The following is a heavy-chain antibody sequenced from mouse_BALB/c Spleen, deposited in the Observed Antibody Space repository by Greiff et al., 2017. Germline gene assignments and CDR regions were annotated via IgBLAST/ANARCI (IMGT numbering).Heavy chain of an antibody. CDR1: GYTFTSYW. J-gene: IGHJ1*01. CDR2: INPSNGRT. Sequence: QVQLQQPGAELVKPGASVKLSCKASGYTFTSYWMHWVKQRPGQGLEWIGEINPSNGRTNYNEKFKSKATLTVDKSSSTAYMQLSSLTSEDSAVYYCARTGTNWYFDVWGAGTTVTVSS. CDR3: ARTGTNWYFDV. D-gene: IGHD4-1*01. V-gene: IGHV1S81*02.